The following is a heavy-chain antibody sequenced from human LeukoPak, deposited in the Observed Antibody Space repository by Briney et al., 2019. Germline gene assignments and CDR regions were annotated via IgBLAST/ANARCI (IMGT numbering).Heavy chain of an antibody. Sequence: KSSETLSLTGTVSGGSISSGGYYWTWIRQYSWKGLEGIGYIYYSGSTHYNPSLKSRVTISVDKAKNQFSLKMRSVTAADTAVYYCARDRLATGGMDVWGQGTTVTVSS. J-gene: IGHJ6*02. V-gene: IGHV4-31*03. CDR1: GGSISSGGYY. D-gene: IGHD1-26*01. CDR2: IYYSGST. CDR3: ARDRLATGGMDV.